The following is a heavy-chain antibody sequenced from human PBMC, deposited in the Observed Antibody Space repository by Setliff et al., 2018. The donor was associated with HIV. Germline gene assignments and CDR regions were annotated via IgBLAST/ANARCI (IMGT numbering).Heavy chain of an antibody. D-gene: IGHD6-19*01. J-gene: IGHJ3*02. V-gene: IGHV3-21*01. CDR1: GFTFSSYS. CDR3: ARDGGSSGWYIADAFDI. CDR2: ISSSSSYI. Sequence: PGGSLRLSCAASGFTFSSYSMNWGRQAPGKGLEWVSSISSSSSYIYYADSVKGRFTISRDNAKNSLYLQMNSLRAEDTAVYYCARDGGSSGWYIADAFDIWGQGTMVTVS.